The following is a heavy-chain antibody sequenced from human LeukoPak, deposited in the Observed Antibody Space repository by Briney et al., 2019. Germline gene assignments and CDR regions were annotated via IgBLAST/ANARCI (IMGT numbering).Heavy chain of an antibody. CDR3: SRGVGGPGSSSWKNSYYGMVV. Sequence: GGCLRVSCVASLFTFISYAMHWVRQAPGGGLAGVAVISYYGNHNYYAHSLKGRFTLSRDNSKNTLYLKTNILDAGGPAGGLFSRGVGGPGSSSWKNSYYGMVVWGQGTTVTVSS. V-gene: IGHV3-30*04. D-gene: IGHD6-13*01. CDR1: LFTFISYA. CDR2: ISYYGNHN. J-gene: IGHJ6*02.